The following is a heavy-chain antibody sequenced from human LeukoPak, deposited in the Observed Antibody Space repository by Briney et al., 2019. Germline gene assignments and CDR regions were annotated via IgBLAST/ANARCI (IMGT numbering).Heavy chain of an antibody. J-gene: IGHJ4*02. V-gene: IGHV3-30-3*01. CDR3: ARGAYGDYVGRFDY. Sequence: GGSLRLSCAASGFTFSSYAMHWVRQAPGKGLEWVAVISYDGSNKYYADSVKGRFTISRDNSKNTLYLQMNSLRAEDTAVYYCARGAYGDYVGRFDYWGQGTLVTVSS. D-gene: IGHD4-17*01. CDR2: ISYDGSNK. CDR1: GFTFSSYA.